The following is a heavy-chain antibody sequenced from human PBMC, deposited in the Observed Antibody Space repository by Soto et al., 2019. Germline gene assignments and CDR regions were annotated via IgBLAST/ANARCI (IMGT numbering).Heavy chain of an antibody. CDR1: GGTFSSYS. CDR3: ARWSTGYSDY. V-gene: IGHV1-69*06. D-gene: IGHD3-9*01. J-gene: IGHJ4*02. Sequence: SVKVSCKAPGGTFSSYSFNWVRQAPGHGLAWVGGIIPRFGTSNYAQNFQGRFTMTADTSTSTAYMEVSSLRSEDTAVYYCARWSTGYSDYWGQGTQVTVSS. CDR2: IIPRFGTS.